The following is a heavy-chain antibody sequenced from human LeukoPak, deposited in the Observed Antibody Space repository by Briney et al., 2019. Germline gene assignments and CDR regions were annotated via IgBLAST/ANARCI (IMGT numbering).Heavy chain of an antibody. J-gene: IGHJ5*02. D-gene: IGHD3-9*01. CDR1: GGSISSGSYY. CDR2: IYTSGST. CDR3: ARRGDT. V-gene: IGHV4-61*02. Sequence: SETLSLTCTDSGGSISSGSYYWSWIRQPAGKGLEWIGRIYTSGSTNYNPSLKSRVTISVDTSKNQFSLKLTSVTAADTAIYYCARRGDTWGQGTLVTVSS.